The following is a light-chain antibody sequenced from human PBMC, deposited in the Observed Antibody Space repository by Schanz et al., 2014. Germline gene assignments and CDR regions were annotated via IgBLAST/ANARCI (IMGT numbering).Light chain of an antibody. J-gene: IGKJ1*01. CDR1: QSLSSNH. V-gene: IGKV3-20*01. Sequence: EIVLTQSPGTLSLSPGERATLSCRASQSLSSNHLAWYQQKPGQAPRLLIYGASSRATGIPDRFSGSGSGTDFTLTISSLQSEEFAVYYCQQYNGGTFGQGTKVEIK. CDR2: GAS. CDR3: QQYNGGT.